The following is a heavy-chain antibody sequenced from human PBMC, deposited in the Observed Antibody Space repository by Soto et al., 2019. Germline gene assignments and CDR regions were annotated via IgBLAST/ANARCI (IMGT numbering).Heavy chain of an antibody. Sequence: GGSLRLSCTASGFTFGDYAMSWFRQAPGKGLEWVGFIRSKAYGGTTEYAASVKGRFTISRDDSKSIAYLQMNSLKTEDTAVYYCTRGPSAGDLEFRYWGQGTLVTVSS. CDR2: IRSKAYGGTT. D-gene: IGHD7-27*01. CDR1: GFTFGDYA. CDR3: TRGPSAGDLEFRY. V-gene: IGHV3-49*03. J-gene: IGHJ4*02.